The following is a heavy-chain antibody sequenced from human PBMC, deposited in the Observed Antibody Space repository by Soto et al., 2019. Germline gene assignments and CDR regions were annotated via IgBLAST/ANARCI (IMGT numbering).Heavy chain of an antibody. CDR1: GFTFSSYG. J-gene: IGHJ5*02. D-gene: IGHD3-3*01. Sequence: GGSLRLSCAASGFTFSSYGMHWVRQAPGKGLEWVAVIWYDGSNKYYADSVKGRFTISRDNSKNTLYLQMNSLRAEDTAVYYCARDRALPGITIFGVVGSPWFDPWGQGTLVTVSS. CDR2: IWYDGSNK. V-gene: IGHV3-33*01. CDR3: ARDRALPGITIFGVVGSPWFDP.